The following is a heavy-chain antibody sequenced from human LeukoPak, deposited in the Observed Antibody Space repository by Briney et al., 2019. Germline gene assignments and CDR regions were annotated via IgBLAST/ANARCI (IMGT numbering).Heavy chain of an antibody. CDR3: ARDVDTAMAPDY. CDR2: INPNSGGT. V-gene: IGHV1-2*02. D-gene: IGHD5-18*01. CDR1: GYTFTGYY. Sequence: ASVKVSCKASGYTFTGYYMHWVRQAPGQGLEWMGWINPNSGGTNYAQKFQGRVTMTRDTSISTAYMELSSLRSEDTAVYYCARDVDTAMAPDYWGQGTLVTVSS. J-gene: IGHJ4*02.